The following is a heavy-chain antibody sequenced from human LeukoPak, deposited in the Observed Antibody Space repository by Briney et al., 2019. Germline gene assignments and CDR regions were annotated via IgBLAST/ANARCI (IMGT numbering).Heavy chain of an antibody. Sequence: SETLSLTCTVSGGSIGTYYWSWIRQPPGKRLEWIGYIYYSGSTNNNPSLKSRVTISVDTSKNQFSLNLSSVTAADTAVYYCARRAQKTYYYDSRNRGAFDIWGQGTMVTVSS. CDR2: IYYSGST. CDR3: ARRAQKTYYYDSRNRGAFDI. V-gene: IGHV4-59*01. D-gene: IGHD3-22*01. CDR1: GGSIGTYY. J-gene: IGHJ3*02.